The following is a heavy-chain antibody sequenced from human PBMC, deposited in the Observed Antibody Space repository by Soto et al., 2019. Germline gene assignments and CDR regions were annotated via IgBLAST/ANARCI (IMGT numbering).Heavy chain of an antibody. CDR1: GFTFSGHP. D-gene: IGHD2-8*01. V-gene: IGHV3-23*01. CDR2: ISGGGGST. J-gene: IGHJ6*01. CDR3: ARDPPSVKTQRVYGMD. Sequence: PRGSLRLSCTASGFTFSGHPINWVRQAPGKGLEWVSFISGGGGSTYYANSVQGRFTITRDNTNRTVSLQINRLLADDRALNDWARDPPSVKTQRVYGMD.